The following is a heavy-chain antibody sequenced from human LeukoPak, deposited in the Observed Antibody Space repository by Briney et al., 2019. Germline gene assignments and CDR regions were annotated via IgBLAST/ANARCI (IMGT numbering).Heavy chain of an antibody. V-gene: IGHV4-34*01. D-gene: IGHD3-3*01. CDR2: INHSGST. J-gene: IGHJ4*02. CDR3: ARSVFTIFGVVTQYYFDY. Sequence: SETLSLTCAVYGGSFSGYYWSWIRQPPGKGLEWIGEINHSGSTNYNPSLKSRVTISVDTSKNQFSLKLSSVTAAYTAVYYCARSVFTIFGVVTQYYFDYWGQGTLVTVSS. CDR1: GGSFSGYY.